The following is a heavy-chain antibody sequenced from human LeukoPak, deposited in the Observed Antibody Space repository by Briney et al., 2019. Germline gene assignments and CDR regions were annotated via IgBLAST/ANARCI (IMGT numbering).Heavy chain of an antibody. CDR3: AKDYRY. CDR2: ISYDGSNK. J-gene: IGHJ4*02. D-gene: IGHD3-16*02. V-gene: IGHV3-30*18. CDR1: GFTFSSYG. Sequence: GRSLRLSCAASGFTFSSYGMQWVRQAPGKGLEWVAVISYDGSNKYYADSVKGRFTIFRDNSKNTLYLQMNSLRAEDTAVYYCAKDYRYWGQGTLVTVSS.